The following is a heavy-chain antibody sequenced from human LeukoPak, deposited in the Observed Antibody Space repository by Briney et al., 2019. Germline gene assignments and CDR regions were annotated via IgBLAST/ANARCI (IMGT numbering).Heavy chain of an antibody. CDR2: IKQDGSDK. Sequence: PGGSLRLSCAASGFTFSSYWMSWVRQAPGKGLEWVANIKQDGSDKYYVDSVKGRFTISRDNAKNSVYLQMNSLRAEDTALYYCARAVAENWFDPWGQGPLVTVSS. CDR3: ARAVAENWFDP. D-gene: IGHD6-19*01. J-gene: IGHJ5*02. CDR1: GFTFSSYW. V-gene: IGHV3-7*01.